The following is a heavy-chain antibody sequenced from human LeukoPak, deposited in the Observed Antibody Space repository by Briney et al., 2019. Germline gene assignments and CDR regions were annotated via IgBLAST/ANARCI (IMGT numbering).Heavy chain of an antibody. CDR3: ARCSGSSWYPDAFDI. Sequence: GEPLKISCKGSGYSFTSYWIGWVRQMPGKGLEWMGIIYPGDSDTRYSPSFQGQVTISADKSISTAYLQWSSLKASDTAMYYCARCSGSSWYPDAFDIWGQGTMVTVSS. D-gene: IGHD6-13*01. CDR2: IYPGDSDT. J-gene: IGHJ3*02. V-gene: IGHV5-51*01. CDR1: GYSFTSYW.